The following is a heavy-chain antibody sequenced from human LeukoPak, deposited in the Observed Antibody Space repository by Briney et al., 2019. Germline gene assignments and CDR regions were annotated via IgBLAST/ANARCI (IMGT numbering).Heavy chain of an antibody. D-gene: IGHD1-26*01. V-gene: IGHV3-33*01. J-gene: IGHJ4*02. Sequence: GGSLRLSCAASGFTFSSYGMHWVRQPPGKGLEWVAVMWYDGSNKYYADSVKGRFTISRDNSKNTLDLQMNSLRAEDTAVYYCARDRTLLVGAIGYWGQGTLVTVSS. CDR1: GFTFSSYG. CDR3: ARDRTLLVGAIGY. CDR2: MWYDGSNK.